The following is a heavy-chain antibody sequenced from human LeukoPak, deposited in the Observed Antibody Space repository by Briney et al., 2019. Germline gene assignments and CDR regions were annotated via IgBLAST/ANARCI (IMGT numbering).Heavy chain of an antibody. D-gene: IGHD3-22*01. CDR1: GYTFTRYG. CDR2: ISVYNDAT. V-gene: IGHV1-18*01. Sequence: ASVKVSCTASGYTFTRYGINWVRQAPGQGLEWVGWISVYNDATSYAQKLQGRVSLTTDPSTNTAYMELNSLRSDDTAIYYCARRTLDSSGYVFGHPTEPFYFDFWGQGTLVTVPS. J-gene: IGHJ4*02. CDR3: ARRTLDSSGYVFGHPTEPFYFDF.